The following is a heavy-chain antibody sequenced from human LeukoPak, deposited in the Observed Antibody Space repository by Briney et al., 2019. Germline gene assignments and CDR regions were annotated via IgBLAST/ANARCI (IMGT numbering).Heavy chain of an antibody. J-gene: IGHJ5*02. CDR3: ARAGQYCSSTSCYGGSWFDP. Sequence: ASGKVSCKASGYTFTSYGISWVRQAPGQGLEWMGWISAYNGNTNYAQKLQGRVTMTTDTSTSAAYMELRSLRSDDTAVYYCARAGQYCSSTSCYGGSWFDPWGQGTLVTVSS. CDR2: ISAYNGNT. D-gene: IGHD2-2*01. CDR1: GYTFTSYG. V-gene: IGHV1-18*01.